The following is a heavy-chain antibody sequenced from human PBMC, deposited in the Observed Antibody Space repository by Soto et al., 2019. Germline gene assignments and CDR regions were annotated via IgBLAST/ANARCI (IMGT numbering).Heavy chain of an antibody. J-gene: IGHJ4*02. Sequence: QVQLVQSGAEVKKPGASVKVSCKASGYTFTSYAISWVRQAPGQGLEWLGWISAYNGNTKYAQKVQGRVTMTTDTSTSTGYMELRSLRSDATAVYYCARDVNAGTFDYWGQGTLVTVSS. CDR3: ARDVNAGTFDY. CDR2: ISAYNGNT. CDR1: GYTFTSYA. D-gene: IGHD3-10*01. V-gene: IGHV1-18*01.